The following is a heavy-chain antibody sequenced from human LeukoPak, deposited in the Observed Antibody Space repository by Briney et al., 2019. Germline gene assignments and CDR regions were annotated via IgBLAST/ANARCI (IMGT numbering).Heavy chain of an antibody. D-gene: IGHD2-2*01. CDR3: ARTRSSTSYPYYYYYGMDV. J-gene: IGHJ6*02. V-gene: IGHV5-51*01. CDR1: GYSFTSYW. CDR2: IYPGDSDT. Sequence: GESLKISCKGSGYSFTSYWIGWVRQMPGKGLEWMGIIYPGDSDTRYSPSFQGQVTISADKSISTAYLQWSSLEASDTAMYYCARTRSSTSYPYYYYYGMDVWGQGTTVTVSS.